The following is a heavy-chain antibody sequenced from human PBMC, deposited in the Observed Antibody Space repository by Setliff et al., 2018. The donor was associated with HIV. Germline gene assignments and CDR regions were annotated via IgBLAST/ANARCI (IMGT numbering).Heavy chain of an antibody. CDR3: ARAPFTSGHYGADY. J-gene: IGHJ4*02. D-gene: IGHD3-10*01. CDR2: INPRDGST. CDR1: GYKFNSYG. Sequence: GASVKVSCKTSGYKFNSYGISWVRQAPGQGLEWMGRINPRDGSTGYAQRFQGRVTMTRDTSRGTVYMELRSLRSEDTAVYCCARAPFTSGHYGADYWGQGTLVTVSS. V-gene: IGHV1-46*02.